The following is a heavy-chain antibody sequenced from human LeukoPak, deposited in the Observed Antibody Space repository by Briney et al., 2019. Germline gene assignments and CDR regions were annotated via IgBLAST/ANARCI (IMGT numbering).Heavy chain of an antibody. CDR2: ISAYNGNT. J-gene: IGHJ4*02. V-gene: IGHV1-18*04. CDR1: GYTFTSYG. D-gene: IGHD3-9*01. CDR3: ARVNNYDILSSFDY. Sequence: ASVKVSCKASGYTFTSYGISWVRQAPGQGLEWMGWISAYNGNTNYAQNLQGRATLTTDTSTSTAYMELRSLRSDDTAVYYCARVNNYDILSSFDYWGQGTLVTVSS.